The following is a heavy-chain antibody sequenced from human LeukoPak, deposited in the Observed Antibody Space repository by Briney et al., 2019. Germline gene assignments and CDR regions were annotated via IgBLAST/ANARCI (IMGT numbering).Heavy chain of an antibody. CDR1: GGSISSGDYY. V-gene: IGHV4-30-4*01. CDR2: IYYSGST. CDR3: ARSIAVAVFDY. D-gene: IGHD6-19*01. Sequence: SETLSLTCTVSGGSISSGDYYWGWIRQPPGKGLEWIGYIYYSGSTYYNPSLKSRVTISVDTSKNQFSLKLSSVTAADTAVYYCARSIAVAVFDYWGQGTLVTVSS. J-gene: IGHJ4*02.